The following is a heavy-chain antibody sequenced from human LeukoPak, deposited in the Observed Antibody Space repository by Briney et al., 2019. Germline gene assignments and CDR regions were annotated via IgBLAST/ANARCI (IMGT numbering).Heavy chain of an antibody. D-gene: IGHD2-15*01. CDR1: GYTFTSYA. CDR2: IIPIFGTA. V-gene: IGHV1-69*13. CDR3: ARGTPPVAARNNWFDP. Sequence: SVKVSCKASGYTFTSYAISWVRQAPGQGLEWMGGIIPIFGTANYAQKFQGRVTITADESTSTAYMELSSLRSEDTAVYYCARGTPPVAARNNWFDPWGQGTLVTVSS. J-gene: IGHJ5*02.